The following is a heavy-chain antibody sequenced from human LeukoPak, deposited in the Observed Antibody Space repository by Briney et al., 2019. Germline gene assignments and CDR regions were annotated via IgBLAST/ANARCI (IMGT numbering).Heavy chain of an antibody. V-gene: IGHV3-74*01. Sequence: GGSLRLSCAGYGFTFSSYWMHWVRQAPGKGLVWVSRIKTDGSSINYADSVKGRFTISRDNAKNTLYLHMNSLRAEDTAVYYCARDLTRIDPDYGMDVWGQGTTVTVSS. CDR3: ARDLTRIDPDYGMDV. CDR2: IKTDGSSI. CDR1: GFTFSSYW. J-gene: IGHJ6*02. D-gene: IGHD2-15*01.